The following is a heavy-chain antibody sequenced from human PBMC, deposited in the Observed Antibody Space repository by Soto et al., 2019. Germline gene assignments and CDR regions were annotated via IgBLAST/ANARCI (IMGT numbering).Heavy chain of an antibody. V-gene: IGHV1-18*01. CDR2: ISADNGDT. D-gene: IGHD6-6*01. CDR1: GYTFDIYG. CDR3: ARDKPQQIVGYNYYYGLDV. J-gene: IGHJ6*02. Sequence: QVQLVQSGGEVRKPGASVKVSCKASGYTFDIYGISWVRQVPGQGPEWMGWISADNGDTKYAQKFQDRVIMTTDTSTSTAYMELRSLRSDDTAVYFCARDKPQQIVGYNYYYGLDVWGQGTTVTVSS.